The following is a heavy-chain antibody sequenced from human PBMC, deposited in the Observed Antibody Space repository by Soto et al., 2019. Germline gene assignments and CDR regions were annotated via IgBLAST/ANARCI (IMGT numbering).Heavy chain of an antibody. D-gene: IGHD3-3*01. CDR1: GGTFSSYT. J-gene: IGHJ3*02. CDR2: IIPILGIA. Sequence: SVKVSCKASGGTFSSYTISWVRQAPGQGLEWMGRIIPILGIANYAQKFQGRVTITADKSTSTAYMELSSLRSEDTAVYYCARGPMYYDFWRNLGDAFDIWGQGNMVTVS. CDR3: ARGPMYYDFWRNLGDAFDI. V-gene: IGHV1-69*02.